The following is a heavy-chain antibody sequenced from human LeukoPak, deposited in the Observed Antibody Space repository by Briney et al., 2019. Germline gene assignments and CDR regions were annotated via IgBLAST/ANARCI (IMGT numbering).Heavy chain of an antibody. D-gene: IGHD3-10*02. V-gene: IGHV3-30*04. CDR3: ARDVQGGDGYNWFDP. CDR1: GFTFSNYA. J-gene: IGHJ5*02. CDR2: ISYDGTNK. Sequence: GGSLRLSCAASGFTFSNYAIHWVRQAPGKGLEWVSVISYDGTNKYYADSVKGRFTISRDNSKNTLYLQMNSLRAEDTAVYYCARDVQGGDGYNWFDPWGQGTLVTVSS.